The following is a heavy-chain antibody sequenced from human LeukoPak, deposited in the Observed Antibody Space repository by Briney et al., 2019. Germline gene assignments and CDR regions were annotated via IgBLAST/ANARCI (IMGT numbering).Heavy chain of an antibody. V-gene: IGHV3-30-3*01. CDR2: ISYDGSNK. CDR1: GFTFSSYA. Sequence: PGGSLRLSCAASGFTFSSYAMHWVRQAPGKGLEWVAVISYDGSNKYYADSVKGRFTISRDNSKNSVFLQMNSLRAEDTAVYYCARLPAYCSSTSCYYDYWGQGTLVTVSS. CDR3: ARLPAYCSSTSCYYDY. J-gene: IGHJ4*02. D-gene: IGHD2-2*01.